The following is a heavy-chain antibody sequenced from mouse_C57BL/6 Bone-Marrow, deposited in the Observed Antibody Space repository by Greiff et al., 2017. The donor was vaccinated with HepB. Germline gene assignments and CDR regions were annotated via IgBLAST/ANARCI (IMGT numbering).Heavy chain of an antibody. CDR1: GYTFTDHT. D-gene: IGHD1-1*01. J-gene: IGHJ4*01. Sequence: VKLMESDAELVKPGASVKISCKVSGYTFTDHTIHWMKQRPEQGLEWIGYIYPRDGSTKYNEKFKGKATLTADKSSSTAYMQLNSLTSEDSAVYFCARSPDYYGGAMDYWGQGTSVTVSS. V-gene: IGHV1-78*01. CDR2: IYPRDGST. CDR3: ARSPDYYGGAMDY.